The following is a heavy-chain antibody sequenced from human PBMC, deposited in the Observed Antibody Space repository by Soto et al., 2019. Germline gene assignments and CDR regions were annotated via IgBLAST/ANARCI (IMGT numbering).Heavy chain of an antibody. Sequence: GGSLRLSCAASGFSFSSYSMHWVRQAPGKGLEWVAVIWYDGSNKYYADSVRGRFTISRDTSQNTLYLQMSSLRAEDTAVYYCARDSGIGGSFDHWGQGTLVTVSS. CDR1: GFSFSSYS. J-gene: IGHJ4*02. D-gene: IGHD1-26*01. V-gene: IGHV3-33*01. CDR2: IWYDGSNK. CDR3: ARDSGIGGSFDH.